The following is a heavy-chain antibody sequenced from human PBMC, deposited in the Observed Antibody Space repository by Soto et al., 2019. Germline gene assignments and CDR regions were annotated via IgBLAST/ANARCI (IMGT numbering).Heavy chain of an antibody. D-gene: IGHD2-8*01. CDR3: ARRRRTDMDDVVLMHDFDF. CDR2: INAGNGNT. Sequence: ASVKVSCKASGYTFTSYAMHWVRQAPGQRLEWMGWINAGNGNTKYSQKFQERVTITRDMSTSIAYMELNSLRSDDTAVYYCARRRRTDMDDVVLMHDFDFWGQGTLVTVSS. J-gene: IGHJ4*02. CDR1: GYTFTSYA. V-gene: IGHV1-3*01.